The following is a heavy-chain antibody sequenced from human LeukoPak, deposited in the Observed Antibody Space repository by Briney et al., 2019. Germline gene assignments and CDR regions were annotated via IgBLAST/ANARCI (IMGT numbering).Heavy chain of an antibody. CDR3: AKAYYYDSSAYYSGRLLYFQH. CDR1: GFTFSSYA. D-gene: IGHD3-22*01. Sequence: PGGSLRLSCAASGFTFSSYAMSWIRQAPGKGLEWVSGICGGGGSTYYADSVKGRSTISRDNSKNTLYLQMNSLRAEDTAVYYCAKAYYYDSSAYYSGRLLYFQHWGQGTLVTVSS. V-gene: IGHV3-23*01. J-gene: IGHJ1*01. CDR2: ICGGGGST.